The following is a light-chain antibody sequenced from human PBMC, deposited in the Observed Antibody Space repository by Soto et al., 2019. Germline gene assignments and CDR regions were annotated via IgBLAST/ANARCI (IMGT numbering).Light chain of an antibody. CDR2: LNSDGSH. CDR3: QTWGTGIQV. CDR1: SGHSSYA. Sequence: QLVLTQSPSASASLGASVKLTCTLSSGHSSYAIAWHQQQPEKGPRYLMKLNSDGSHSKGDGIPDRFSGSSSGAERYLTISSLQSEDDADYDCQTWGTGIQVFGGGTKLIVL. V-gene: IGLV4-69*01. J-gene: IGLJ3*02.